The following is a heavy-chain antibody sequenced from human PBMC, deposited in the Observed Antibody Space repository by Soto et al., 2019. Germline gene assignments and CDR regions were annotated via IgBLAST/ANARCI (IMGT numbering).Heavy chain of an antibody. D-gene: IGHD2-2*01. CDR1: GGSISSGGYS. CDR2: IYHSGST. J-gene: IGHJ5*02. V-gene: IGHV4-30-2*01. CDR3: ARLGPYYQSLDP. Sequence: SETLSLTCAVSGGSISSGGYSWSWIRQPPGKGLEWIGYIYHSGSTYYNPSLKGRVTISLETSKSQFSLRLSSVTAADTAVYYWARLGPYYQSLDPWGHGTLVTVSS.